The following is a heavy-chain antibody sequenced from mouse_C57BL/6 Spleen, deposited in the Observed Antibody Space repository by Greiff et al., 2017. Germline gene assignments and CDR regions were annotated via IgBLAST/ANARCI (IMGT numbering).Heavy chain of an antibody. CDR3: VREGDGYSSWFAY. CDR2: IRSKSNNYAT. J-gene: IGHJ3*01. D-gene: IGHD2-3*01. CDR1: GFSFNTYA. Sequence: EVKLQESGGGLVQPKGSLKLSCAASGFSFNTYAMNWVRQAPGKGLEWVARIRSKSNNYATYYADSVKDRFTISRDDSESMLYLQMNNLKTEDTAMYYCVREGDGYSSWFAYWGQGTLVTVSA. V-gene: IGHV10-1*01.